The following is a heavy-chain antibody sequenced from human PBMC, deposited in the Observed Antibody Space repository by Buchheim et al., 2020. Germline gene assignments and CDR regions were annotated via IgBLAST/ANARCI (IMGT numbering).Heavy chain of an antibody. D-gene: IGHD3-16*01. V-gene: IGHV3-7*01. CDR3: VSSGGY. CDR2: TNGDGSAK. Sequence: EVQLLESGGGLVQPGGSLRLSCAASGFTFSSYAMSWVRQAPGKGLEWVATTNGDGSAKNHVDSVKGRFIISNDRTENSLSLQMNSLRAEDTAVYYCVSSGGYWGQGTL. J-gene: IGHJ4*02. CDR1: GFTFSSYA.